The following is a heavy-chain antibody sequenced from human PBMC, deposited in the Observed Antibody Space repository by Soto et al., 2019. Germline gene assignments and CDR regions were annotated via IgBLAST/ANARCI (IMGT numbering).Heavy chain of an antibody. J-gene: IGHJ4*02. CDR2: IKQDGSEK. D-gene: IGHD6-19*01. V-gene: IGHV3-7*01. CDR3: ARERGGSGIAVAGMIYY. CDR1: GFTFSSYW. Sequence: GGSLGLSCAASGFTFSSYWMSWVRQAPGKGLEWVANIKQDGSEKYYVDSVKGRFTISRDNAKNSLYLQMNSLRAEDTAVYYCARERGGSGIAVAGMIYYWGQGTLVTVSS.